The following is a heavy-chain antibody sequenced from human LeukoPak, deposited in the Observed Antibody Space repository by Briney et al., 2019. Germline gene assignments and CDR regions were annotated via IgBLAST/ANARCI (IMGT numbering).Heavy chain of an antibody. CDR1: GFTFSTYG. Sequence: PGGSLRLSCAASGFTFSTYGMHWVRQAPGKGLEWVTFIRCDGSNKYYADSVKGRFTISRDNSKNTLYLQMNSLRAEDTAVYYCAKDRGGAAAVRYFDFWGQGTLVTVSS. CDR2: IRCDGSNK. D-gene: IGHD6-13*01. J-gene: IGHJ4*02. CDR3: AKDRGGAAAVRYFDF. V-gene: IGHV3-30*02.